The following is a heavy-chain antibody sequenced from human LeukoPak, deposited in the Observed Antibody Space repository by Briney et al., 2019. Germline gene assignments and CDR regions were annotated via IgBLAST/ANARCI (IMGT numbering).Heavy chain of an antibody. V-gene: IGHV5-51*01. D-gene: IGHD3-22*01. J-gene: IGHJ4*02. CDR2: TYPGDSDT. Sequence: GESLKISCKGSGYSFTSYWIGWARQMPGKGLEWMGITYPGDSDTRYSPSFQGQVTISADKSISTAYLQWSSLKASDTAMYYCARQAAEYDSSGYYSSGFDYWGQGTLVTVSS. CDR1: GYSFTSYW. CDR3: ARQAAEYDSSGYYSSGFDY.